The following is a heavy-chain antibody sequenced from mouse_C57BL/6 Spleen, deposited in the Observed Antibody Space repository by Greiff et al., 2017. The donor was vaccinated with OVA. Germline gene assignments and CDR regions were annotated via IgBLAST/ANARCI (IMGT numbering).Heavy chain of an antibody. CDR3: ARSAAQATDYFDY. D-gene: IGHD3-2*02. J-gene: IGHJ2*01. Sequence: QVQLKQPGAELVMPGASVKLSCKASGYTFTSYWMHWVKQRPGQGLEWIGEIDPSDSYTNYNQKFKGKSTLTVDKSSSTAYMQLSSLTSEDSAVYYCARSAAQATDYFDYWGQGTTLTVSS. CDR1: GYTFTSYW. CDR2: IDPSDSYT. V-gene: IGHV1-69*01.